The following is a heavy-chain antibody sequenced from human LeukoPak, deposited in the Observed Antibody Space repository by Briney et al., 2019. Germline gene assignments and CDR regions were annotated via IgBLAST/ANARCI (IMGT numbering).Heavy chain of an antibody. Sequence: PGRSLRLSCAASGFTFDDYAMHWVRQAPGKGLERVSGISWNSGSIGYADSVKGRFTISRDNAKNSLYLQMNSLRAEDTAVYYCARRLEMGYDAFDIWGQGTMVTVSS. CDR3: ARRLEMGYDAFDI. J-gene: IGHJ3*02. CDR2: ISWNSGSI. V-gene: IGHV3-9*01. D-gene: IGHD5-24*01. CDR1: GFTFDDYA.